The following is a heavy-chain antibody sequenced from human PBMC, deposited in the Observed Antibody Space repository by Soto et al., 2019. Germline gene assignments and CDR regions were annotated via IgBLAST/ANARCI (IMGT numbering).Heavy chain of an antibody. V-gene: IGHV1-69*13. Sequence: SVKVSCKASGGTFSSYAISWVRQAPGQGLEWMGGIIPIFGTANYAQKFQGRVTITADESTSTAYMELSSLRSEDTAVYYCARDNPAGYCSSTSCYTLFWFDPWGQGTLVTVSS. J-gene: IGHJ5*02. CDR3: ARDNPAGYCSSTSCYTLFWFDP. D-gene: IGHD2-2*02. CDR1: GGTFSSYA. CDR2: IIPIFGTA.